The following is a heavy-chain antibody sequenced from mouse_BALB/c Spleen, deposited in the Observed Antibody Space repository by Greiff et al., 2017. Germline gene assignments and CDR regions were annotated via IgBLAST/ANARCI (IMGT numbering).Heavy chain of an antibody. J-gene: IGHJ4*01. V-gene: IGHV5-4*02. D-gene: IGHD2-1*01. CDR3: ARDHGNFPYAMDY. Sequence: EVKLMESGGGLVKPGGSLKLSCAASGFTFSDYYMYWVRQTPEKRLEWVATISDGGSYTYYPDSVKGRFTISRDNAKNNLYLQMSSLKSEDTAMYYCARDHGNFPYAMDYWGQGTSVTVSS. CDR1: GFTFSDYY. CDR2: ISDGGSYT.